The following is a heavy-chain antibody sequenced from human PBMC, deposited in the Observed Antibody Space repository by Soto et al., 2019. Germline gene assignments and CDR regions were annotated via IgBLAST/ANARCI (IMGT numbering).Heavy chain of an antibody. D-gene: IGHD6-6*01. Sequence: PGGSLRLSCAASGFAFSSYSMNWVRQAPGKGLEWVSSISSSSSYIYYADSVKGRFTISRDNAKNSLYLQMNSLRAEDTAVYYCARDRGSSSPGLLIYWGQGSLVIVSS. J-gene: IGHJ4*02. V-gene: IGHV3-21*01. CDR3: ARDRGSSSPGLLIY. CDR1: GFAFSSYS. CDR2: ISSSSSYI.